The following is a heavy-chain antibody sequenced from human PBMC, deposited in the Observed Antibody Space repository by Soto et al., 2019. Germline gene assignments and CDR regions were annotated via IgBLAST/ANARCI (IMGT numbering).Heavy chain of an antibody. D-gene: IGHD1-1*01. Sequence: GESLKISCKGSGYSFVNYWITWVRQMPGKGLEWMGRIDPSDSYTNYSPSFQGHVTISADKSISTAYLQWSSRKASDTAMYYCARHESDDTNFDPWGQGTLVTVSS. J-gene: IGHJ5*02. V-gene: IGHV5-10-1*01. CDR3: ARHESDDTNFDP. CDR1: GYSFVNYW. CDR2: IDPSDSYT.